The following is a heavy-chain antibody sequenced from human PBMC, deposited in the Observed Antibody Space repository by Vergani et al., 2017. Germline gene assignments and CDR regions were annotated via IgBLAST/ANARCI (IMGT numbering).Heavy chain of an antibody. Sequence: EVQLLQSGGGVIQPGGSVRLSCAASGFTFSACPMTWVRQAPGKGLEWVSAISARYPSTYYADSVKGRFTISRDNSKNMLYLQMNSLRDEDTAVYYCARRSYDTTPYLQGGYDCWGQGTLVSVSS. CDR3: ARRSYDTTPYLQGGYDC. J-gene: IGHJ4*02. V-gene: IGHV3-23*01. CDR1: GFTFSACP. D-gene: IGHD3-22*01. CDR2: ISARYPST.